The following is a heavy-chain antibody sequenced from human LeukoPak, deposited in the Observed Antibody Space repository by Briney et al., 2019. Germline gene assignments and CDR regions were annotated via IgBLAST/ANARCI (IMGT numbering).Heavy chain of an antibody. D-gene: IGHD6-13*01. CDR3: ARHKAAGPFDY. V-gene: IGHV4-59*08. Sequence: SETLSLTCTVSGGSIRSYYWSWIRQPPGKGLDWIGYIYYSGSTNYNPSLKSRVTISVDTSKNLFSLKLSSVTAADTAVYYCARHKAAGPFDYWGQGTLVTVSS. CDR1: GGSIRSYY. CDR2: IYYSGST. J-gene: IGHJ4*02.